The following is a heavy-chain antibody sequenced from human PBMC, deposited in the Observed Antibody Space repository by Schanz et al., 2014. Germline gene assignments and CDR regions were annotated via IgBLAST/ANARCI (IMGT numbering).Heavy chain of an antibody. CDR1: GGSISSSTYY. Sequence: QLQLQESGPGLMIPSETLSLTCTVSGGSISSSTYYWGWIRQPPGKGLEWIGHIDYRGNPYYNESLKSRLTISLHASENQFSLQLTSVTAADTAVYYCARVRPGFAIDPWGQGTLVTVSS. J-gene: IGHJ5*02. D-gene: IGHD6-25*01. V-gene: IGHV4-31*03. CDR3: ARVRPGFAIDP. CDR2: IDYRGNP.